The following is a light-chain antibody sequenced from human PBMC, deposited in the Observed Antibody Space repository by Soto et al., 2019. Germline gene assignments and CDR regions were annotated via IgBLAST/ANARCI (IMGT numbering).Light chain of an antibody. CDR2: GAS. CDR3: QQYDNWPRT. J-gene: IGKJ1*01. V-gene: IGKV3-15*01. CDR1: QSVSAN. Sequence: EIVMTQSPATLSVSPGERATLPCRASQSVSANLAWYQQKPGQAPRLLIYGASTRATGIPARFSGSGSGTAFTLTISSLQSEDVAVYYCQQYDNWPRTFGQGTKVEIK.